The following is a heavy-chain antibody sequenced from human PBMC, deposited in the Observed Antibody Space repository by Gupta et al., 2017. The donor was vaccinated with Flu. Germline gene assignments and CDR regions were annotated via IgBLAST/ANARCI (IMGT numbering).Heavy chain of an antibody. CDR1: IFSNYG. Sequence: IFSNYGMNWVRQVPGKGPAWVSYISGRGTTVYYADSVKGRFTISRDNAKNSLYLQMNSLRAEDTAVYYCASYYYDNADTYFWGQGTLVTVS. V-gene: IGHV3-48*01. CDR3: ASYYYDNADTYF. D-gene: IGHD3-22*01. CDR2: ISGRGTTV. J-gene: IGHJ4*02.